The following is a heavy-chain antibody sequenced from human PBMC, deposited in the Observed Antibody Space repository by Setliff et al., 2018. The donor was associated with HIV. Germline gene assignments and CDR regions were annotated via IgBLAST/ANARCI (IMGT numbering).Heavy chain of an antibody. Sequence: ASVKVSCKASGYTFSSYGISWVRQAPGQGLEWMGWISTYNGNRNYAQKLQDRVTMTTDTSTNTAYMVLTSLRSEDTAVYYCARSMGAPPYYYGSGSYDNAGYWGRGTLVTVSS. CDR3: ARSMGAPPYYYGSGSYDNAGY. V-gene: IGHV1-18*01. J-gene: IGHJ2*01. D-gene: IGHD3-10*01. CDR1: GYTFSSYG. CDR2: ISTYNGNR.